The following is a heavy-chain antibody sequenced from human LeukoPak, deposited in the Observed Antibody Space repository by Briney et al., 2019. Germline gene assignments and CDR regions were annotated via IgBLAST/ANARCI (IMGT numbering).Heavy chain of an antibody. Sequence: ASVKVSCKASGYTFTSYGISWVPQAPGQGLEWMGWISAYNGNTNYAQKLQGRVTMTTDTSTSTAYMELRSLRSDDTAVYYCARRSGFWSGYSVWASDYWGQGTLVTVSS. J-gene: IGHJ4*02. CDR2: ISAYNGNT. D-gene: IGHD3-3*01. V-gene: IGHV1-18*01. CDR1: GYTFTSYG. CDR3: ARRSGFWSGYSVWASDY.